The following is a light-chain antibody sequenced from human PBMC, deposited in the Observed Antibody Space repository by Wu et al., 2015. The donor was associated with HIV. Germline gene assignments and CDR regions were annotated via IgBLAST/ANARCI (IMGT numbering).Light chain of an antibody. Sequence: EIVLTQSPGTLSLSPGERATLSCRASQSVTTNELAWYQQKPGQSPRLLIYDASSRAAGLPDRFSGSGSGTDFTLTISRLEPEDFAVYYCQHYGRSPWTFGPGTKVEI. CDR2: DAS. CDR3: QHYGRSPWT. CDR1: QSVTTNE. V-gene: IGKV3-20*01. J-gene: IGKJ1*01.